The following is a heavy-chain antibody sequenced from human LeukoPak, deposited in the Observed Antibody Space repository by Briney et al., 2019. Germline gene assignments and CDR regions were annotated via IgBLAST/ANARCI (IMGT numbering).Heavy chain of an antibody. CDR3: ARGPYLLYSSSWEFDY. J-gene: IGHJ4*02. V-gene: IGHV4-34*01. CDR1: GGSFGGYY. D-gene: IGHD6-13*01. Sequence: SETLSLTCAVYGGSFGGYYWSWIRQPPGKGLEWIGEINHSGSTNYNPSLKSRVTISVDTSKNQFSLKLSSVTAADTAVYYCARGPYLLYSSSWEFDYWGQGTLVTVSS. CDR2: INHSGST.